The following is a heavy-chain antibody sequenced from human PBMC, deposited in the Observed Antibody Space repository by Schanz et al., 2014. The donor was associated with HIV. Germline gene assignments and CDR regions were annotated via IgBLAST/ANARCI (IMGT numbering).Heavy chain of an antibody. CDR3: ARDSPVAAGTLDY. CDR1: GGTSSIYA. J-gene: IGHJ4*02. Sequence: QVQLVQSGAEVQKPGSSVTVACKASGGTSSIYAISWVRQAPGQGLEWMGGIIPLFGTSNYAQKFQSRATITADESTSTAYMELSSLRSEDTAVYYCARDSPVAAGTLDYWGQGTLVTVSS. CDR2: IIPLFGTS. V-gene: IGHV1-69*01. D-gene: IGHD6-13*01.